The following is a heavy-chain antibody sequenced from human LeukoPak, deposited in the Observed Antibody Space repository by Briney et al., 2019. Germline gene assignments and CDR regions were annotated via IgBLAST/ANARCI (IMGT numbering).Heavy chain of an antibody. CDR3: ATYGTSRITMIVQNGG. CDR1: GYTLTELS. J-gene: IGHJ4*02. V-gene: IGHV1-24*01. Sequence: ASVKVSCKVSGYTLTELSMHWVRQAPGKGLEWMGGFDPEDGETIYAQKFQGRVTMTEDTSTDTAYMELSSLRSEDTAVYYCATYGTSRITMIVQNGGWGQGTLVTVSS. CDR2: FDPEDGET. D-gene: IGHD3-22*01.